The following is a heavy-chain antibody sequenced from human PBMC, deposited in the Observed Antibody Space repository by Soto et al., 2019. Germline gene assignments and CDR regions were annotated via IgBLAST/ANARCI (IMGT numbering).Heavy chain of an antibody. J-gene: IGHJ4*02. D-gene: IGHD1-7*01. CDR1: GGSISSGGYY. CDR2: IYYSGST. V-gene: IGHV4-31*03. CDR3: ARGLELLRVFDY. Sequence: SETLSLTCTVSGGSISSGGYYWSWIRQHPGKGLEWIGYIYYSGSTYYNPSLKSRVTISVDTSKNQFSLKLSSVTAADTAVYYCARGLELLRVFDYWGQGTLVTVSS.